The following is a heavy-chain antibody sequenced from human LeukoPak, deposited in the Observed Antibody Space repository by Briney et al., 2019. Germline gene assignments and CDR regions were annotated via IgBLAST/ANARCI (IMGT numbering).Heavy chain of an antibody. D-gene: IGHD3-22*01. CDR1: GFTISSFA. Sequence: GGSLRLSCAASGFTISSFAMHWVRQAPGKGLEWVAAISYDGRNKYYADSVQGRFAFSRDNSKNMLYLQMNSLRAEDTAVYYCARDGKPDYYDSSGYDYFDYWGQGTLVTVSS. V-gene: IGHV3-30*09. CDR3: ARDGKPDYYDSSGYDYFDY. CDR2: ISYDGRNK. J-gene: IGHJ4*02.